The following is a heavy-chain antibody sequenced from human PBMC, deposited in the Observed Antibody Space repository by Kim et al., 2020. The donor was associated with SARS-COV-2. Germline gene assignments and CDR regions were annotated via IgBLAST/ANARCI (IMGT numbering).Heavy chain of an antibody. D-gene: IGHD2-15*01. CDR3: VKDTESYCSGGSCFYFDY. J-gene: IGHJ4*02. CDR2: ISSNGGST. Sequence: GGSLRLSCSASGFTFSSYAMHWVRQAPGKGLEYVSAISSNGGSTYYADSVKGRFTISRDNSKNTLYLQMSSLRAEDTAVYYCVKDTESYCSGGSCFYFDYWGQGTLVTVSS. V-gene: IGHV3-64D*09. CDR1: GFTFSSYA.